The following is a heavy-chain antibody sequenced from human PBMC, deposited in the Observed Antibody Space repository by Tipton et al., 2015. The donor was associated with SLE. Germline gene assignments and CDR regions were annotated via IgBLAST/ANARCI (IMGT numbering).Heavy chain of an antibody. CDR3: AKDYNYDYPDYN. D-gene: IGHD4-17*01. J-gene: IGHJ4*02. V-gene: IGHV4-59*12. Sequence: GSLRLSCTISDDSIFTYYWSWIRQPPGKGLEWLGSIYYSGGANYNPSLKSRISISGDTSKNQFSLKLNSVTAADTAVYYCAKDYNYDYPDYNWGQGTLVTVSS. CDR1: DDSIFTYY. CDR2: IYYSGGA.